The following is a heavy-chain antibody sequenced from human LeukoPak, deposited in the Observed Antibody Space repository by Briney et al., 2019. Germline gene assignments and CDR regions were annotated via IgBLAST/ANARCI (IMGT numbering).Heavy chain of an antibody. CDR1: GGSISSNNYY. CDR2: IYYSGS. Sequence: PPETLSLTCTVSGGSISSNNYYWGWLRQPPGKGLEWIGSIYYSGSNYNPSLKSRVTISVETSKNQFSLKLSSVTAADTAVYYCARSTVIAAAGTSPDYWGQGTLVTVSS. D-gene: IGHD6-13*01. V-gene: IGHV4-39*07. CDR3: ARSTVIAAAGTSPDY. J-gene: IGHJ4*02.